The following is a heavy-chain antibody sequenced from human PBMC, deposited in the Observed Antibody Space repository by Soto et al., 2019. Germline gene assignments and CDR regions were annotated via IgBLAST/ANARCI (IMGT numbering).Heavy chain of an antibody. CDR3: AREHVSGGSRSYYYYGMDV. V-gene: IGHV1-2*04. Sequence: ASVKVSCKASGYTFTGYYMQWVRQAPGQGLEWMGWINPNSGGTNYAQKFQGWVTMTRDTSISTAYMELSRLRSDDTAVYYCAREHVSGGSRSYYYYGMDVWGQGTTVTVSS. D-gene: IGHD2-15*01. CDR2: INPNSGGT. CDR1: GYTFTGYY. J-gene: IGHJ6*02.